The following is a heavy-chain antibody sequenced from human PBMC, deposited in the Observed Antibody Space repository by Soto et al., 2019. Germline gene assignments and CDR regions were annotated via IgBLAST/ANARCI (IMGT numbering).Heavy chain of an antibody. V-gene: IGHV1-8*01. CDR2: MNPNSGNT. D-gene: IGHD3-10*01. Sequence: QVQLVQSGAEVKKPGASVKVSCKASGYTFTSYDINWVRQATGQGLEWMGWMNPNSGNTGYAQKFQGRVTMTRNTSISTAYMERSSLRSEDTAVYYCASGGGYRAARPGSNYYYYMDVWGKGTTVTVSS. CDR1: GYTFTSYD. J-gene: IGHJ6*03. CDR3: ASGGGYRAARPGSNYYYYMDV.